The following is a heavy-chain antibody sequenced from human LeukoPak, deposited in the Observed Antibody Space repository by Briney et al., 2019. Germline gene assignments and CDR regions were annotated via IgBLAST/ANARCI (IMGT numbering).Heavy chain of an antibody. D-gene: IGHD3-16*01. CDR3: ARLGPSHFFDY. V-gene: IGHV1-46*01. J-gene: IGHJ4*02. CDR2: INPSDDSS. CDR1: GYTFTSYY. Sequence: ASVKISCRASGYTFTSYYIYWVRQAPGQGLEWVGIINPSDDSSNYAQEFQGRVTMTRDTSTSTVYMDLSSLRSEDTAVYYCARLGPSHFFDYWGQGTLVTVSS.